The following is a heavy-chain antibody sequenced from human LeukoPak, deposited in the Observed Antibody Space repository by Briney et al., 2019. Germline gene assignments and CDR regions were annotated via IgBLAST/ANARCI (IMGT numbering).Heavy chain of an antibody. CDR2: IRSKAYGGTT. V-gene: IGHV3-49*03. CDR3: TRAAKAQEGVLRYFDWLLSGPYYFDY. J-gene: IGHJ4*02. Sequence: PGGSLRLSCTASGFTFGDYATSWFRQAPGKGLEWVGFIRSKAYGGTTEYAASVKGRFTISRDDSKSIAYLQMNSLKTEDTAVYYCTRAAKAQEGVLRYFDWLLSGPYYFDYWGQGTLVTVSS. D-gene: IGHD3-9*01. CDR1: GFTFGDYA.